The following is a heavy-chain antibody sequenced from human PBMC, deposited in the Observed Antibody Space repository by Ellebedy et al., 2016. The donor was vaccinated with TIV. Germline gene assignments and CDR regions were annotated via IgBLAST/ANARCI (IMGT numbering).Heavy chain of an antibody. D-gene: IGHD1-1*01. CDR3: TRDLSLELRAFDI. Sequence: GESLKISCAASGFIFSSYNMIWVRQAPGKGLEWVSFIDSGATFTQYADSVKGRFTISRDNAKNSLYLQLSSLRAEDTAVYYCTRDLSLELRAFDIWGQGTMVTASS. CDR1: GFIFSSYN. J-gene: IGHJ3*02. V-gene: IGHV3-21*01. CDR2: IDSGATFT.